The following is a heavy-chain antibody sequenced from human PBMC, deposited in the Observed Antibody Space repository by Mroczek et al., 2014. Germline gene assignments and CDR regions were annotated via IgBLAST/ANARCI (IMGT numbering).Heavy chain of an antibody. D-gene: IGHD1-1*01. V-gene: IGHV4-59*01. CDR1: GGSISSYY. J-gene: IGHJ3*02. CDR3: ARDLLEGGDAFDI. CDR2: IYYSGST. Sequence: QVQLQESGPGLVKPSETLSLTCTVSGGSISSYYWSWIRQPPGKGLEWIGYIYYSGSTNYNPSLKSRVTISVDTSKNQFSLKLSSVTAADTAVYYCARDLLEGGDAFDIWGQGTMVTVSS.